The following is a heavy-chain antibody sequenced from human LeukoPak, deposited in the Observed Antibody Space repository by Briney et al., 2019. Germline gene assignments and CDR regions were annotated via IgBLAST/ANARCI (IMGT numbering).Heavy chain of an antibody. V-gene: IGHV1-8*01. CDR3: ARVKYNWNDIFENWFDP. Sequence: ASMKVSCKASGYAFSGSYLHWVRQATGQGLEWMGWMNYNSGNTGYAQKFQGRVIMTRNISISTAYMELSSLRSEDSAVYYCARVKYNWNDIFENWFDPWGQGTLVTVSS. J-gene: IGHJ5*02. D-gene: IGHD1-1*01. CDR1: GYAFSGSY. CDR2: MNYNSGNT.